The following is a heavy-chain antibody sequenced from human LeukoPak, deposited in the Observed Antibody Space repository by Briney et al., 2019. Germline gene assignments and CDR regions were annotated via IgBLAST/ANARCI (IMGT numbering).Heavy chain of an antibody. CDR1: GFTFSGSA. V-gene: IGHV3-73*01. D-gene: IGHD4-23*01. J-gene: IGHJ6*02. Sequence: PGGSLRLSCAASGFTFSGSAMHWVRQASGKGLEWVGRIRSKANSYATAYAASVKGRFTISRDDSKNTAYLQMNSLKTEDTAVYYCMSTVVTNNYYGMDVWGQGNTVTVSS. CDR3: MSTVVTNNYYGMDV. CDR2: IRSKANSYAT.